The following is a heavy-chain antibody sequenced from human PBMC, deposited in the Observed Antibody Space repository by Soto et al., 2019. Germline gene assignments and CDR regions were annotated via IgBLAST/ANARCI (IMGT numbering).Heavy chain of an antibody. V-gene: IGHV3-33*01. CDR1: GFNFSTYG. CDR3: ARDALGDGYNYPDY. CDR2: TWYDGGNK. D-gene: IGHD5-12*01. Sequence: QVQLVESGGGVVQPGRSLRLSCAASGFNFSTYGMHWVRQAPGKGLEWVSITWYDGGNKYYADSVKGRFTISRDNSKNTLDLQRNSMRAEDTAVYFCARDALGDGYNYPDYWGQGTLVTVSS. J-gene: IGHJ4*02.